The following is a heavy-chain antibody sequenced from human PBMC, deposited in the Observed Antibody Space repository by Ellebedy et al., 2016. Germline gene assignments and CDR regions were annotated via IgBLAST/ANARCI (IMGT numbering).Heavy chain of an antibody. CDR2: ISYDGSNK. CDR1: GFLFSSYA. CDR3: ARGVGGTSLNWFDP. D-gene: IGHD3-16*01. Sequence: GESLKTSXAASGFLFSSYAMHWVRPAPGKGLAWVAVISYDGSNKYYADSVKGRFTISRDNSKNTLYLQMNSLRAEDTAVYYCARGVGGTSLNWFDPWGQGTLVTVSS. V-gene: IGHV3-30*04. J-gene: IGHJ5*02.